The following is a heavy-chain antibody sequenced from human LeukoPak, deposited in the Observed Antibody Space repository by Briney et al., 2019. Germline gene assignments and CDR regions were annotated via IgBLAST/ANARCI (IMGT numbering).Heavy chain of an antibody. CDR3: ARDRNVDTAMVTGNWFDP. CDR1: GYTFTSYG. D-gene: IGHD5-18*01. J-gene: IGHJ5*02. CDR2: ITAYNDNT. Sequence: ASVKVSCKASGYTFTSYGISWVRQAPGQGLEWMGWITAYNDNTNYAQKLQGRVTMTTDTSTSTAYMELRSLRSDDTAVYYCARDRNVDTAMVTGNWFDPWGQGTLVTVSS. V-gene: IGHV1-18*01.